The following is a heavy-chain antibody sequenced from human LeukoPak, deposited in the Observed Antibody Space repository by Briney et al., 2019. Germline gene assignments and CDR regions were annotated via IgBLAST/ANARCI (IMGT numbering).Heavy chain of an antibody. CDR2: ISDDGTRK. CDR3: AREFSGYAFDI. D-gene: IGHD5-12*01. Sequence: GGSLRLSCAASGFTFSSYGMHWVRQAPGKGLEWVAVISDDGTRKYYADSVQGRFTISRDNSRNTLYLQMNSLRAEDMAVYYCAREFSGYAFDIWGQGTMVTVSS. J-gene: IGHJ3*02. V-gene: IGHV3-30*03. CDR1: GFTFSSYG.